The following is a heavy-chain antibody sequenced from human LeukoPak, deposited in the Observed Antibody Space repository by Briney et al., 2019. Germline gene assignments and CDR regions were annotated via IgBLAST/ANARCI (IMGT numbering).Heavy chain of an antibody. Sequence: GGSLRLSCTASGFTFMSYAMHWVRQAPGKGLEYVSSITSNGVGKYYADSVEGRFSISRDNSKITLYLQLDSLRTEDMAIYYCARACTDTTCPFDSWGRGTLVTVSS. D-gene: IGHD2-8*02. V-gene: IGHV3-64*02. J-gene: IGHJ4*02. CDR1: GFTFMSYA. CDR3: ARACTDTTCPFDS. CDR2: ITSNGVGK.